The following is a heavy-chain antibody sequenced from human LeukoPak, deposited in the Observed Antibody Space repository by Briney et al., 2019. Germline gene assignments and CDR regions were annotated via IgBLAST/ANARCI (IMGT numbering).Heavy chain of an antibody. CDR1: GFTFSSYW. CDR3: ARDWFDGDYDRFDY. D-gene: IGHD4-17*01. Sequence: GGSLRLSCAVSGFTFSSYWMSWFRQAPGKGLEWVANINQDGSQKFSVDSVKGRSTISRDNAKNSLSLQMNSLRAEDTAVYYCARDWFDGDYDRFDYWGQGTLVTVSS. J-gene: IGHJ4*02. CDR2: INQDGSQK. V-gene: IGHV3-7*03.